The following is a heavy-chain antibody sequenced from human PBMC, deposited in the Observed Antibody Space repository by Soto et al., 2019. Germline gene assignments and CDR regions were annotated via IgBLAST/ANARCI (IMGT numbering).Heavy chain of an antibody. V-gene: IGHV3-53*01. J-gene: IGHJ4*02. Sequence: PGGSLRLSCAVSGLTVSRTQMSWVRQAPGKGLQWVSVIYSGGSTYYANAVKGRFTISRDISENTVYLELDKLTVDDTAVYYCARLYSIAAADYFDYWGQGTLVTVPQ. CDR2: IYSGGST. CDR1: GLTVSRTQ. CDR3: ARLYSIAAADYFDY. D-gene: IGHD6-13*01.